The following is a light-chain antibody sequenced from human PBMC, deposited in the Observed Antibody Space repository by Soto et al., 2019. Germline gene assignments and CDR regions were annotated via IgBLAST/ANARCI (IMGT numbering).Light chain of an antibody. V-gene: IGKV1-39*01. Sequence: IQMTQSPSSLSAIAGDRVTIACRASQGIGNDLGWYQQMPGKAPKLLIYAASSLQSGVPSRFSGSGSGTDFILTISSLQPEDFATYYCQQSYRTLITFGQGTRLEI. CDR1: QGIGND. CDR3: QQSYRTLIT. J-gene: IGKJ5*01. CDR2: AAS.